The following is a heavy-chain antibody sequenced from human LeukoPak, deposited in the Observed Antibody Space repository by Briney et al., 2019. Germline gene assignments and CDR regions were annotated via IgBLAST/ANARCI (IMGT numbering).Heavy chain of an antibody. CDR1: GYTFTSYA. CDR2: IIPILGIA. J-gene: IGHJ4*02. Sequence: SVKVSCKASGYTFTSYAISWVRPAPGQGLEWMGRIIPILGIANYAQKFLGRVTITADKSTSTAYMELSSLRSEDTAVYYCARVGHFGSGNSDYWGQGTLVTVSS. D-gene: IGHD2-15*01. CDR3: ARVGHFGSGNSDY. V-gene: IGHV1-69*04.